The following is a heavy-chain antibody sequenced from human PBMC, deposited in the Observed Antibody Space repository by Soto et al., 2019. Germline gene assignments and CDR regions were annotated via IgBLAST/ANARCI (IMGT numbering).Heavy chain of an antibody. V-gene: IGHV4-39*01. CDR2: IYYSGST. D-gene: IGHD1-26*01. CDR1: GGSISSSSYY. CDR3: ARHSGIVGANLQGGAFDI. Sequence: PSETLSLTCTVSGGSISSSSYYWGWIRQPPGKGLEWIGSIYYSGSTYYNPSLKSRVTISVDTSKNQFSLKLSSVTAADTAVYYCARHSGIVGANLQGGAFDIWGQRTMVTVSS. J-gene: IGHJ3*02.